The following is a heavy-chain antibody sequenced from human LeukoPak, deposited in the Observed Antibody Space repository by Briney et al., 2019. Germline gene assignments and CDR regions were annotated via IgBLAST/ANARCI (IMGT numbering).Heavy chain of an antibody. CDR1: GYSISSGYY. J-gene: IGHJ4*02. V-gene: IGHV4-38-2*02. Sequence: PSETLSLTCAVSGYSISSGYYWGWIRQPPGKGLECSGSIYHSGSTYYNPSLKSRVTISVDTSKNQFSLKLSSVTAADTAVYYCARDREGATIVGTFDYWGQGTLVTVSS. D-gene: IGHD1-26*01. CDR3: ARDREGATIVGTFDY. CDR2: IYHSGST.